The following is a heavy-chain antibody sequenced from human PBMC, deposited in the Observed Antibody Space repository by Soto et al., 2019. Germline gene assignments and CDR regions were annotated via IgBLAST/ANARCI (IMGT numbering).Heavy chain of an antibody. CDR1: GYSFSSYW. CDR2: IYPGDSDT. CDR3: ARHVGSSGWYYYYYGMDV. Sequence: GESLKISCKGSGYSFSSYWIAWVRQMPGKGLEWMGIIYPGDSDTRYSPSFQGQVTISADKSISTAYLHWSSLKASDTAMYYCARHVGSSGWYYYYYGMDVWGQGTTVTVSS. V-gene: IGHV5-51*01. D-gene: IGHD6-19*01. J-gene: IGHJ6*02.